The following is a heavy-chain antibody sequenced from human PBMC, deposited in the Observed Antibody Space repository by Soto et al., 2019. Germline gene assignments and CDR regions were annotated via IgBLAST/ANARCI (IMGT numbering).Heavy chain of an antibody. CDR1: GFTFSSYA. J-gene: IGHJ4*02. CDR2: ISGSGGST. V-gene: IGHV3-23*01. CDR3: AKDIGRLRFGFDY. D-gene: IGHD3-16*01. Sequence: GGSLRLSCAASGFTFSSYAMSWVRQAPGKGLEWVSAISGSGGSTYYADSVKGRFTISRDNSKNTLYLRMNSLRAEDTAVYYCAKDIGRLRFGFDYWGQGTLVTVSS.